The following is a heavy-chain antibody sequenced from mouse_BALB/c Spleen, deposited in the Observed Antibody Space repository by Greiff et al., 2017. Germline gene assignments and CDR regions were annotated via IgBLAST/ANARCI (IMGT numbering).Heavy chain of an antibody. Sequence: VQLQQSGAELVKPGTSVKLSCKASGYNFTSYWINWVKLRPGQGLEWIGDIYPGSGSTNYNEKFKSKATLTVDTSSSTAYMQLSSLASEDSALYYCARGGAYYRYDVGNYYAMDYWGQGTSVTVSS. CDR3: ARGGAYYRYDVGNYYAMDY. CDR1: GYNFTSYW. CDR2: IYPGSGST. D-gene: IGHD2-14*01. V-gene: IGHV1-55*01. J-gene: IGHJ4*01.